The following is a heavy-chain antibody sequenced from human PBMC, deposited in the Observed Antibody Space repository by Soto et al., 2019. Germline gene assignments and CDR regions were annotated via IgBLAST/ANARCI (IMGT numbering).Heavy chain of an antibody. CDR3: ARSYSSGSNYFDP. CDR1: GYSFTNYW. CDR2: IDTSDSYI. J-gene: IGHJ5*02. D-gene: IGHD6-19*01. V-gene: IGHV5-10-1*01. Sequence: GESLKISCKGSGYSFTNYWINWVRQMPGKGLEWMGRIDTSDSYINYSPSFQGHVTISADKSISTAYLQWSSLKASDTAIYYCARSYSSGSNYFDPWGQGTLVIVSS.